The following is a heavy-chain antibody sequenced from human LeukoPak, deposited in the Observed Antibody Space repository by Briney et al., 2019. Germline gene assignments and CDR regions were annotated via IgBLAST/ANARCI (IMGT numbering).Heavy chain of an antibody. CDR3: ARLGAWIQLSQGYLDL. J-gene: IGHJ2*01. Sequence: PSETLSLTCAVYGGSFSGYYWSWIRQPPGKGLEWIGEINHSGSTNYNPSLKSRVTISVDTSKNQFSLKLSSVTAADTAVYYCARLGAWIQLSQGYLDLWGRGTLVTVSS. CDR1: GGSFSGYY. CDR2: INHSGST. V-gene: IGHV4-34*01. D-gene: IGHD5-18*01.